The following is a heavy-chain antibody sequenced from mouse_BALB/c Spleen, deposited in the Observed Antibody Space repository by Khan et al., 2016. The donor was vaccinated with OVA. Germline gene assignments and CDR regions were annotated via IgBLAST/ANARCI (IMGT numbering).Heavy chain of an antibody. V-gene: IGHV9-1*02. CDR2: INTYTGEP. CDR1: GYTFTNYG. Sequence: QIQLVQSGPELKKPGETVKISCKASGYTFTNYGMNWVKQAPGKGLKWLGWINTYTGEPTYTDDFKGRFAFSLETSASTAYLQINNLKNEDRATDFGARGASDWYFDVWGAGTTVTVSS. CDR3: ARGASDWYFDV. J-gene: IGHJ1*01.